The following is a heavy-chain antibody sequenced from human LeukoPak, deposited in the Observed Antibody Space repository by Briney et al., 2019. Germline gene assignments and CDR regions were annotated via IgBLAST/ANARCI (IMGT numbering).Heavy chain of an antibody. V-gene: IGHV3-48*01. D-gene: IGHD2-21*02. CDR1: GFTFSSYS. J-gene: IGHJ4*02. CDR3: AKVDGRGAYCGGDCYLRRAVDY. Sequence: GGSLRLSCAASGFTFSSYSMNWVRQAPGKGLEWVSYITFSSSIIYYADSVKGRFTISRDNSKNTLYLQMNSLRAEDTAVYYCAKVDGRGAYCGGDCYLRRAVDYWGQGTLVTVSS. CDR2: ITFSSSII.